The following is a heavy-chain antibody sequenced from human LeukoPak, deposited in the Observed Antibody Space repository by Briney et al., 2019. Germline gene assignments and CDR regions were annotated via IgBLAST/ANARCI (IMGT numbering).Heavy chain of an antibody. Sequence: GGSLRLSCAASGFTFSSYGMHWVRQAPGKGLEWVAVISYDGSNKYYADSVKGRFTISRDNSKHTLYLQMNSLRAEDTAVYYCARGLYYDILTGYPDYWGQGTLVTVSS. CDR3: ARGLYYDILTGYPDY. CDR1: GFTFSSYG. CDR2: ISYDGSNK. D-gene: IGHD3-9*01. J-gene: IGHJ4*02. V-gene: IGHV3-30*03.